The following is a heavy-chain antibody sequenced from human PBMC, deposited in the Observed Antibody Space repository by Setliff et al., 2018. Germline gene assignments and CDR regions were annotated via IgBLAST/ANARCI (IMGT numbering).Heavy chain of an antibody. CDR2: IYYTGST. D-gene: IGHD3-16*01. CDR1: GMSITSYY. Sequence: PSETLSLTCSVSGMSITSYYWSWIRQAPGRGLEWIGDIYYTGSTTHSPSLKSRVTISPDTSKNQFHMTVNSVTAADTAVYYCARALRSPLGGTAFVPIHFDPWGQGILVTVSS. CDR3: ARALRSPLGGTAFVPIHFDP. V-gene: IGHV4-59*01. J-gene: IGHJ5*02.